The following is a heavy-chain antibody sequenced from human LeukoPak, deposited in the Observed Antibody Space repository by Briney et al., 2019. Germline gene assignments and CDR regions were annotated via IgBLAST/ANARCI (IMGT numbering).Heavy chain of an antibody. D-gene: IGHD3-16*01. CDR3: ARSLIPGRWYFDL. V-gene: IGHV3-30*04. Sequence: GGSLRLSCAVSGFTFSSFPFHWVRQAPGKGLEWVAAISTDGSYKYHGDSVKGRFTISRENPMNTLYLQMNGLRPDDTAVYYCARSLIPGRWYFDLWGRGTLVTVSS. CDR2: ISTDGSYK. J-gene: IGHJ2*01. CDR1: GFTFSSFP.